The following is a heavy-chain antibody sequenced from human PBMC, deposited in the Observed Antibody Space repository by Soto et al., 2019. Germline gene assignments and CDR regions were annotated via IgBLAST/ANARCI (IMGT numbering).Heavy chain of an antibody. D-gene: IGHD6-13*01. CDR1: GFTFSSYS. Sequence: GGSLRLSCAASGFTFSSYSMNWVRQAPGKGLEWVSSISSSSSYIYYADSVKGRFTTSRDNAKNSLYLQMNSLRAEDTAVYHCARDTSSSWYANYYYYGMDVWGQGTTVTVSS. CDR3: ARDTSSSWYANYYYYGMDV. CDR2: ISSSSSYI. J-gene: IGHJ6*02. V-gene: IGHV3-21*01.